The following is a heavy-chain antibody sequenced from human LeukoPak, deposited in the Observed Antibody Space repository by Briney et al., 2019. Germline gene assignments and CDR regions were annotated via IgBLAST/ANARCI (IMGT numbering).Heavy chain of an antibody. D-gene: IGHD5-24*01. V-gene: IGHV3-30*01. Sequence: GGSLRLSCAASGFTFSGYAMHWVRQAPGKGLEWVAVISYDGSNKYYADSVKGRFTISRDNSKNTLYLQMNSLRAEDTAVYYCARDKGREMATIYYFDYWGQGTLVTVPS. J-gene: IGHJ4*02. CDR3: ARDKGREMATIYYFDY. CDR1: GFTFSGYA. CDR2: ISYDGSNK.